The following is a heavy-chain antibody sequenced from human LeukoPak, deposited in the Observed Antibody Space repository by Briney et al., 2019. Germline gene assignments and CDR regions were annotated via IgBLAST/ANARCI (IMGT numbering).Heavy chain of an antibody. CDR1: GGSISSYY. V-gene: IGHV4-59*06. Sequence: TSETLSLTCTVSGGSISSYYWSWIRQPPGKGLEWIGYIYYSGSTYYNPSLKSRVTISVDTSKNQFSLKLSSVTAADTAVYYCARWYTAMVRDAFDIWGQGTMVTVSS. J-gene: IGHJ3*02. CDR3: ARWYTAMVRDAFDI. D-gene: IGHD5-18*01. CDR2: IYYSGST.